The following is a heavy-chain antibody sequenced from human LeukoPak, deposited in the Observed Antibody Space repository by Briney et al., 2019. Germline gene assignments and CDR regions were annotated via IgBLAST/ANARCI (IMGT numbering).Heavy chain of an antibody. V-gene: IGHV1-8*01. CDR3: ARLPLNPPGDILTGYSPDYYYYGMDV. CDR2: MNPNTGNT. D-gene: IGHD3-9*01. J-gene: IGHJ6*02. CDR1: GYTFTSYD. Sequence: ASVKVSCKASGYTFTSYDINWVRQATGQALEWMEWMNPNTGNTGYAQKVQGRVTMTRNTSISTAYMELSSLRSEDTAVYYCARLPLNPPGDILTGYSPDYYYYGMDVWGQGTTVTVSS.